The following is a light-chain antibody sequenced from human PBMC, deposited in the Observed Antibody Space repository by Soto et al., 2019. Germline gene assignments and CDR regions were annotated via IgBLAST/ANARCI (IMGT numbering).Light chain of an antibody. CDR3: QQYYNKVT. J-gene: IGKJ5*01. CDR2: WAS. Sequence: DIVMTQSPDSLALSLGERATINCKSSQSVLYSSNNKNYLAWYQQKPGQPPKLLIYWASTRESGVPDRFSGSGSGTDFTLTISSLQAEDVAVYHCQQYYNKVTFGQGTRLEIK. V-gene: IGKV4-1*01. CDR1: QSVLYSSNNKNY.